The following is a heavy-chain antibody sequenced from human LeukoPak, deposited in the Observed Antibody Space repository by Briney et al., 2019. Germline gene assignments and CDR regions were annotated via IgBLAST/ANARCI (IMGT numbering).Heavy chain of an antibody. CDR3: VKDGGYSYGYIYYYYGMDV. V-gene: IGHV3-64D*06. CDR2: ISRNGGST. D-gene: IGHD5-18*01. Sequence: PGGSLRLSCSASGFTFSSYAMHWVRQAPGKGLEYVSAISRNGGSTYYADSVKGRFTISRENSKNTLYLQMSSLRAEDTAVYYCVKDGGYSYGYIYYYYGMDVWGKGTTVTVSS. CDR1: GFTFSSYA. J-gene: IGHJ6*04.